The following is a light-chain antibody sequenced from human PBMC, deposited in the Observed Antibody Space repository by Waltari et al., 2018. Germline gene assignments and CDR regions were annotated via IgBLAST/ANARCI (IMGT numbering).Light chain of an antibody. CDR1: QSLLHVDGYNY. V-gene: IGKV2-28*01. Sequence: EIVMNQSPLSLPVTPGEPASISCSSSQSLLHVDGYNYLDWYLQKPGQSPQVLIYMGSNRAAGVPDRFSGSGSGTDFTLKISRVEAEDVGVYYCMQPLETPWTFGQGTKVEIK. J-gene: IGKJ1*01. CDR3: MQPLETPWT. CDR2: MGS.